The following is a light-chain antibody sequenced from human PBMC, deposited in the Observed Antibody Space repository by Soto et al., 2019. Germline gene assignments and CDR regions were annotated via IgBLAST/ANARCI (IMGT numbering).Light chain of an antibody. CDR2: AS. Sequence: EIVLTQSPGTLSLSPGERATLSCRASQSVSDSYLAWYQQKPGQAPRLLIYASSRATGIPDRFSGSGSGTDFPLSISRLEPGDFAVYYCQQRSNWPISCGQGTRLEIK. J-gene: IGKJ5*01. CDR1: QSVSDSY. V-gene: IGKV3D-20*02. CDR3: QQRSNWPIS.